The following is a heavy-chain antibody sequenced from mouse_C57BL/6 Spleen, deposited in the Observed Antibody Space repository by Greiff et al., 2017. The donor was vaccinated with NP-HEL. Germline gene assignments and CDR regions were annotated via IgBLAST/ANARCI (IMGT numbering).Heavy chain of an antibody. V-gene: IGHV6-3*01. CDR1: GFTFSNYW. Sequence: EVKVEESGGGLVQPGGSMKLSCVASGFTFSNYWMNWVRQSPEKGLEWVAQIRLKSDNYATHYAESVKGRFTISRDDSKSSVYLQMNNLRAEDTGIYYCIRFAYWGQGTLVTVSA. CDR3: IRFAY. CDR2: IRLKSDNYAT. J-gene: IGHJ3*01.